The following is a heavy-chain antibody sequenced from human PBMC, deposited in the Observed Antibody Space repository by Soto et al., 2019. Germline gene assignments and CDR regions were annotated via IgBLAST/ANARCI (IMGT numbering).Heavy chain of an antibody. CDR2: INHSGST. Sequence: QVQLQQWGAGLLKPSETLSLTCAVYGGSFSGYYWSWIRQPPGKGLEWIGEINHSGSTNYNPSLKSRVTISVDTSKNQFSLKLSSVTAADTAVYYCARTSGRYFDSGFDYWGQGTLVTVSS. CDR3: ARTSGRYFDSGFDY. V-gene: IGHV4-34*01. J-gene: IGHJ4*02. CDR1: GGSFSGYY. D-gene: IGHD3-9*01.